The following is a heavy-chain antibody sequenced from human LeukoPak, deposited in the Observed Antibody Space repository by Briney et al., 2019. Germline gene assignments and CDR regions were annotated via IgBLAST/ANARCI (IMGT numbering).Heavy chain of an antibody. CDR3: AIIHDSSGYYPYYFDY. D-gene: IGHD3-22*01. CDR2: IIPIFGTA. Sequence: GASVKVSCKASGGAFTSYAISWVRHAPGQGLEWMGGIIPIFGTANYAQKFQGRVTITEDESTSTAYMELSSLSPEETAVYYCAIIHDSSGYYPYYFDYWGQGTLDTVSS. J-gene: IGHJ4*02. CDR1: GGAFTSYA. V-gene: IGHV1-69*13.